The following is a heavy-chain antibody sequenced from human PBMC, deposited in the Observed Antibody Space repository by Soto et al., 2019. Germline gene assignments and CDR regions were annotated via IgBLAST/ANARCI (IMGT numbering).Heavy chain of an antibody. D-gene: IGHD3-10*01. J-gene: IGHJ3*02. CDR3: ARVWGGAFDI. Sequence: QVQLQESGPGLVKPSETLSLTCTVSGGSISSYYWSWIRQPPGQGLEWIGYIYYSGSTNYNPSLKSRVTISVDTSNTQFSLKLSSVTAADTAVYYCARVWGGAFDIWGQGTMVTVSS. CDR2: IYYSGST. V-gene: IGHV4-59*01. CDR1: GGSISSYY.